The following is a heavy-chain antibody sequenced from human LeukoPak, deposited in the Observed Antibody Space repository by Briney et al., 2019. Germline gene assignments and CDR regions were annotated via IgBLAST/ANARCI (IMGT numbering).Heavy chain of an antibody. V-gene: IGHV3-30-3*01. D-gene: IGHD4-23*01. CDR3: ARDHPTSDGGYYYYGMDV. J-gene: IGHJ6*02. Sequence: TGGSLGLSGAASGFTFSSCAMHWVRQAPGKGLEWVAVISYDGSNKYYADSVKGRFTISRDNSKNTLYLQMNSLRAEDTAVYYCARDHPTSDGGYYYYGMDVWGQGTTVTVSS. CDR2: ISYDGSNK. CDR1: GFTFSSCA.